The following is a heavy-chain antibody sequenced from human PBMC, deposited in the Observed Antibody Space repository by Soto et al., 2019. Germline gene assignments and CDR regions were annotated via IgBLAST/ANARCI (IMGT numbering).Heavy chain of an antibody. CDR1: GGSFSGYY. Sequence: SETLSLTCAVYGGSFSGYYWSWIRQPPGKGLEWIGEINHSGSTNYNPSLKSRVTISVDTSKNQFSLKLSSVTAADTAVYYCARRSSRRLQGGTRRAFDIWGQGTMVTVSS. CDR2: INHSGST. CDR3: ARRSSRRLQGGTRRAFDI. V-gene: IGHV4-34*01. D-gene: IGHD4-4*01. J-gene: IGHJ3*02.